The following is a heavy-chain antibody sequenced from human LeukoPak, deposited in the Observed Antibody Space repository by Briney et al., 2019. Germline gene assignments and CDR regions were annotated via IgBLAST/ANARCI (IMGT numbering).Heavy chain of an antibody. V-gene: IGHV3-64*01. Sequence: GGSLRLSCAASGFTFSSYAMHWVRQAPGKGLEYVSAISSNGGSTYYANSVKGRFTISRDNSKNTLYLQMGSLRAEDMAVYYCARDPPRHYYVSSGSDYWGQGTLVTVSS. CDR2: ISSNGGST. CDR1: GFTFSSYA. CDR3: ARDPPRHYYVSSGSDY. J-gene: IGHJ4*02. D-gene: IGHD3-22*01.